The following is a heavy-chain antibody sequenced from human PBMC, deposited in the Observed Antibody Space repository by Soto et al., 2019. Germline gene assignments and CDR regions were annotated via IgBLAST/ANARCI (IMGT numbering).Heavy chain of an antibody. CDR2: IYYSGST. CDR1: GGSISSYY. J-gene: IGHJ4*02. Sequence: SETLSLTCTVSGGSISSYYWSWIRQPPGKGLEWIGYIYYSGSTNYNPSLKSRATISVDTSKNQFSLKLSSVTAADTAVYYCARGPIYSYGGHGYFDYWGQGTLVTVS. CDR3: ARGPIYSYGGHGYFDY. V-gene: IGHV4-59*01. D-gene: IGHD2-15*01.